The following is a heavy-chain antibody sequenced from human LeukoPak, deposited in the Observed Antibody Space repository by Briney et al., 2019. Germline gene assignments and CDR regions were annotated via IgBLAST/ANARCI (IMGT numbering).Heavy chain of an antibody. J-gene: IGHJ6*03. Sequence: SETLSLTCTVSGGSISSHYWSWIRQPPGKGLEWIGYIYYSGSTNYNPSLKSRVTISVDTSKNQFSLKLSSVTAADMAVYYCARRTSGSYYNYYYYYMDVWGKGTTVTVSS. CDR3: ARRTSGSYYNYYYYYMDV. D-gene: IGHD3-10*01. V-gene: IGHV4-59*11. CDR2: IYYSGST. CDR1: GGSISSHY.